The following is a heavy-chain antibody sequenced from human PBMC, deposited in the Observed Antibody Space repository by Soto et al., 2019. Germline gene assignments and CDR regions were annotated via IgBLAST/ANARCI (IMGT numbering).Heavy chain of an antibody. CDR2: INPANGDT. V-gene: IGHV1-3*01. CDR3: ARKDYYDSGMYYFDY. CDR1: GYTFNKYP. Sequence: QVQAVQSGAEVKKPGASVKVSCKTSGYTFNKYPIHWVRQAPGQGLEWMGWINPANGDTGYSQKFQDRVTISRDTSASTAYMELSSLRSEDTAVYYCARKDYYDSGMYYFDYWGQGTLVTVSS. D-gene: IGHD3-22*01. J-gene: IGHJ4*02.